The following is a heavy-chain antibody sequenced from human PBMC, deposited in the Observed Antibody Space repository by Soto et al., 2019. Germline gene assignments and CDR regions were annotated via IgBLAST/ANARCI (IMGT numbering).Heavy chain of an antibody. Sequence: PSETLSLTCTVSGSSISSYYWSWIRRPPGKGLEWIGYIYYSGSTNYNPSLKSRVTISVDTSKNQFSLKLSSVTAADTAVYYCAGVRSGYYYLFDYWGQGTLVTVSS. CDR1: GSSISSYY. D-gene: IGHD3-22*01. CDR2: IYYSGST. CDR3: AGVRSGYYYLFDY. V-gene: IGHV4-59*01. J-gene: IGHJ4*02.